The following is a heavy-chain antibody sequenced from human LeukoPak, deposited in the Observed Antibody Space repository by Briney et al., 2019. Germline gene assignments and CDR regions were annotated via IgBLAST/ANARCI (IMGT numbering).Heavy chain of an antibody. Sequence: ASVKVSCKAFGGTFSSYAISWVRQAPGQGLEWMGRIIPIFGTANYAQKFQGRVTITTDESTSTAYMELSSLRSEDTAVYYCASSGERYYFDYWGQGTLVTVSS. J-gene: IGHJ4*02. CDR1: GGTFSSYA. D-gene: IGHD7-27*01. CDR2: IIPIFGTA. CDR3: ASSGERYYFDY. V-gene: IGHV1-69*05.